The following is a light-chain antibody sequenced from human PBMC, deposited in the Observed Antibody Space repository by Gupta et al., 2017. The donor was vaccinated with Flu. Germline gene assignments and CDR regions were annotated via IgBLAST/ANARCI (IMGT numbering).Light chain of an antibody. Sequence: DIQMTQSPSSLSASVGDRVTITGQASHDSKTYLNWYQPKPGKAPKLVIYDTYNLETGVPSRFTGSGSGTHLTLTITGLKPEDVGTYFCQQYEDVPRTFGQGTRLEMK. CDR3: QQYEDVPRT. CDR2: DTY. CDR1: HDSKTY. V-gene: IGKV1-33*01. J-gene: IGKJ5*01.